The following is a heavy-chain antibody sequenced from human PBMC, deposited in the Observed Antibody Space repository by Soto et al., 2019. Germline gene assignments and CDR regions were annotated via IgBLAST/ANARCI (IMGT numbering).Heavy chain of an antibody. J-gene: IGHJ4*02. Sequence: QVQLVQSGAEVKKPGASVKVSCKASGYTFTSYAMHWVRQAPGQRLEWMGWINAGNGNTKYSQKFQGRVTITRDTSASTAYMELSSLRSEDTAVYYCARGSSSNEGWYYFAYWGQGTLVTVSS. CDR2: INAGNGNT. V-gene: IGHV1-3*01. CDR1: GYTFTSYA. CDR3: ARGSSSNEGWYYFAY. D-gene: IGHD6-6*01.